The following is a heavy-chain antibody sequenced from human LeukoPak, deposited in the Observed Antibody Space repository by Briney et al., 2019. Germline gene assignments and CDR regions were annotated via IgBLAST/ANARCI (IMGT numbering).Heavy chain of an antibody. CDR1: LFTFSSYW. D-gene: IGHD3-10*01. V-gene: IGHV3-7*01. CDR2: IKHDGSEK. Sequence: GGSLRLSCAPSLFTFSSYWMRWVRQDPGKGLEWVANIKHDGSEKYYVDSVKGRFTISRDNAKNSLYLQMNRLRAEETAVYCCASGAYWGQGTLVTVSS. CDR3: ASGAY. J-gene: IGHJ4*02.